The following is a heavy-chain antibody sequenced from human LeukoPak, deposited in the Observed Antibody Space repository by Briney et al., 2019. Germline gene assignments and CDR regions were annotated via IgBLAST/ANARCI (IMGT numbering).Heavy chain of an antibody. CDR3: ARDSAGYCSGGSCYQYYYGMDV. Sequence: ASVKVSCKASGYTFTSYGISWVRQGPGQGLEWMGWISAYDGNTNYAQKHQGRVTMTTDTSTSTAYMELRSLRSDDAAMYYCARDSAGYCSGGSCYQYYYGMDVWGQGTTVTVSS. CDR1: GYTFTSYG. J-gene: IGHJ6*02. V-gene: IGHV1-18*01. CDR2: ISAYDGNT. D-gene: IGHD2-15*01.